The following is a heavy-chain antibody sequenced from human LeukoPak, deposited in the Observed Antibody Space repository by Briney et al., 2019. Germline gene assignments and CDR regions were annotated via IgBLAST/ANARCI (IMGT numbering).Heavy chain of an antibody. CDR3: AKVGRASWAPYYFDY. D-gene: IGHD2-2*01. CDR1: GGTFSSYA. V-gene: IGHV1-69*13. J-gene: IGHJ4*02. Sequence: SVKVSCKASGGTFSSYAISWVRQAPGQGLEWMGGIIPIFGTANYAQKFQGRVTITADESTSTAYMELSSLRSEDTAVYYCAKVGRASWAPYYFDYWGQGTLVTVSS. CDR2: IIPIFGTA.